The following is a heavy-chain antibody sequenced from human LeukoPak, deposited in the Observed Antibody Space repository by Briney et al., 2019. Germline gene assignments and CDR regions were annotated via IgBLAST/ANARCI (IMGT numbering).Heavy chain of an antibody. D-gene: IGHD1-26*01. CDR3: AVLGRLDDAFDI. Sequence: GGSLRLSCAASGFIISSYGMHWVRQAPGKGLESVAFIRYDGSEKYYADSVKGRFTISRDNSKNTLYLQMDSLRAEDTAVYHCAVLGRLDDAFDIWGQGTMVTVSS. CDR1: GFIISSYG. J-gene: IGHJ3*02. V-gene: IGHV3-30*02. CDR2: IRYDGSEK.